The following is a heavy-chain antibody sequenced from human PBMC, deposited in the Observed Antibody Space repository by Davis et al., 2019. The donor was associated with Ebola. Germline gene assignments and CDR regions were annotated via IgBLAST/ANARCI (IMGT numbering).Heavy chain of an antibody. CDR3: AKDFGGPLDS. CDR2: INSDASST. Sequence: PGGSLRLSCAASGFAFRESWMHWVRQAPGRGLVWVSHINSDASSTHYADFVKGRFTISRDNAKDTLFLQMNSLRVDDTAIYYCAKDFGGPLDSWGQGTPVTVSS. CDR1: GFAFRESW. D-gene: IGHD3-3*01. J-gene: IGHJ4*02. V-gene: IGHV3-74*01.